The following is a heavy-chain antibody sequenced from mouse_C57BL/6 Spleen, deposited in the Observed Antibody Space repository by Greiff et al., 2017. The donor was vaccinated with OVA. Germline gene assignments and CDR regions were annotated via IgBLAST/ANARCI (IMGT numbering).Heavy chain of an antibody. CDR2: IHPNSGST. Sequence: QVQLQQPGAELVKPGASVKLSCKASGYTFTSYWMHWVKQRPGQGLEWIGMIHPNSGSTNYNEKFKSKATLTVDKSSSTAYMQLSSLTSEDSAVYYCARQTPYGSSPLYAMDYWGQGTSVTVSS. D-gene: IGHD1-1*01. CDR3: ARQTPYGSSPLYAMDY. V-gene: IGHV1-64*01. J-gene: IGHJ4*01. CDR1: GYTFTSYW.